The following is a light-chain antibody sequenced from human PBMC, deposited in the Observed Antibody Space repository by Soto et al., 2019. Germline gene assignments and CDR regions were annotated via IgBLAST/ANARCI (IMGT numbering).Light chain of an antibody. Sequence: DSKMTQSPSSLSASMGDRVTITCRASQSISTWLAWYQQKPGKAPKLLIFDASTLESGVPSRFSGSASGTEFTLTITSLQPDDFATYYCHHYTRAFGQGTKVDIK. CDR1: QSISTW. J-gene: IGKJ1*01. CDR3: HHYTRA. V-gene: IGKV1-5*01. CDR2: DAS.